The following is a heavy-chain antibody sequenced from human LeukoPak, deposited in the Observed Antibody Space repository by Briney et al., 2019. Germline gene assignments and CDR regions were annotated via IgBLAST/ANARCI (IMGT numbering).Heavy chain of an antibody. V-gene: IGHV3-30-3*01. J-gene: IGHJ4*02. CDR2: ISYDGSNK. CDR3: ARDGASIAAAYFGY. D-gene: IGHD6-13*01. Sequence: GGSLRLSCAASGFTFSSYAMHWVRQAPGKGLEWVAVISYDGSNKYYADSVKGRFTISRDNSKNTLYLQMNSLRAEDTAVYYCARDGASIAAAYFGYWGQGTLVTVSS. CDR1: GFTFSSYA.